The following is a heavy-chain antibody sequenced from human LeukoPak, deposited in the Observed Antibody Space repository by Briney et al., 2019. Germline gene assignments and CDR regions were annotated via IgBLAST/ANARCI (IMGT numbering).Heavy chain of an antibody. CDR1: GASISSNHY. J-gene: IGHJ4*02. CDR2: IHYRINT. V-gene: IGHV4-39*01. D-gene: IGHD5-24*01. CDR3: ARYEEEDGYNAKTIDY. Sequence: SETLSLTCTVSGASISSNHYWGWIRQPPGMGLEWIGSIHYRINTYYNPSLKSRLTISIDTSKNQFSLRLSSVAAADTAVYYCARYEEEDGYNAKTIDYWGQGALVTVSS.